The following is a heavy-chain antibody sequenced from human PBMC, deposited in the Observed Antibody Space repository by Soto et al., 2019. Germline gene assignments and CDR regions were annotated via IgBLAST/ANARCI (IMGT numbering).Heavy chain of an antibody. CDR2: IFYGGVT. Sequence: LSLTCTVSGASIGHYYWNWIRQPPGKGLEWIGHIFYGGVTRYNPSLESRVTISMDTPNNQFSLKVNSVTAADTAVYYCAVSPQYKSGWNGGFATWGQGTLVTVSS. CDR3: AVSPQYKSGWNGGFAT. CDR1: GASIGHYY. J-gene: IGHJ5*02. V-gene: IGHV4-59*01. D-gene: IGHD6-19*01.